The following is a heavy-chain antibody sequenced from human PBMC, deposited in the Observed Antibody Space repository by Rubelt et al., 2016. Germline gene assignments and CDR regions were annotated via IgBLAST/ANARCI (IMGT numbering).Heavy chain of an antibody. D-gene: IGHD3-16*01. V-gene: IGHV1-69*06. Sequence: VQSGAEVKKPGSSVKVSCKASGGTFSSYAISWVRQAPGQGLEWMGGIIPIFGTANYAQKFQGRVTITADKSTSTAYMELSSLRSEDTAVYYCASRPPIPARRRYYYGMDVWGQGTTVTVSS. J-gene: IGHJ6*02. CDR3: ASRPPIPARRRYYYGMDV. CDR2: IIPIFGTA. CDR1: GGTFSSYA.